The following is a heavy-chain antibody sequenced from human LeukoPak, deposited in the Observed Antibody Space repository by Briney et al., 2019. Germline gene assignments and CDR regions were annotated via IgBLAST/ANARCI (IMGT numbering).Heavy chain of an antibody. CDR1: GFSFSIYW. Sequence: GGSLRLSCAASGFSFSIYWMSWVRQPPGKGLEWVANIKHDGSEKYYVDSVKGRFSISRDDAKNSVYLQVNSLRADDTAVYYCARGPGRVAATATGSFDIWGQGTMVTVSS. CDR2: IKHDGSEK. J-gene: IGHJ3*02. CDR3: ARGPGRVAATATGSFDI. D-gene: IGHD6-13*01. V-gene: IGHV3-7*05.